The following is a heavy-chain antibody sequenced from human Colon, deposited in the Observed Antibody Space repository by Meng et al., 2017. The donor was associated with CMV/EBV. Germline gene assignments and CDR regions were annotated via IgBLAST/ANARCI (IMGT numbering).Heavy chain of an antibody. CDR1: GYSFSNYV. CDR2: ISPGDDNG. CDR3: AITSLFDY. V-gene: IGHV1-3*01. J-gene: IGHJ4*02. Sequence: RASCKASGYSFSNYVLHWVRQAPGQGLEWMGWISPGDDNGKYSQKFQGRVAITKDTSASTAYLDLSSLKSEDTAVYYCAITSLFDYWGQGTLVTVSS.